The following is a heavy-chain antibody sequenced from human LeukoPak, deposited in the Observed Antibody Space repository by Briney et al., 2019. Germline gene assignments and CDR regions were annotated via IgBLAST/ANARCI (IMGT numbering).Heavy chain of an antibody. CDR3: ATHGYSELRYFDWSTNE. D-gene: IGHD3-9*01. J-gene: IGHJ4*02. V-gene: IGHV3-11*04. Sequence: PGGSLRLSCAASGFTFSDYYMCWIRQAPGKGLEWVSYISSSGSTIYYADSVKGRFTISRDNAKKSLYLQMDSLRAEDTAVYYCATHGYSELRYFDWSTNEWGQGTLVTVSS. CDR2: ISSSGSTI. CDR1: GFTFSDYY.